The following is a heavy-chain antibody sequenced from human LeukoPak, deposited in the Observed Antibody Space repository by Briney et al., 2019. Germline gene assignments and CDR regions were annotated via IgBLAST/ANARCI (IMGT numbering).Heavy chain of an antibody. J-gene: IGHJ4*02. Sequence: EASVKVSCKASGYTFSGTGWYLYWLRQAPGQGLERMGWIYPNNGATAYAQKFQGRVAMTRDTSITTAYMELSRLRPDDTAVYYCARDGPAQMVDFDYWGQGTLVTVSS. CDR2: IYPNNGAT. CDR1: GYTFSGTGWY. D-gene: IGHD3-10*01. CDR3: ARDGPAQMVDFDY. V-gene: IGHV1-2*02.